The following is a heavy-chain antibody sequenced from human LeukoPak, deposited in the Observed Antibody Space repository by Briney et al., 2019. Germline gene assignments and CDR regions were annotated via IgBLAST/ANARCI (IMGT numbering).Heavy chain of an antibody. J-gene: IGHJ4*02. CDR3: ARDSSSWPV. V-gene: IGHV3-33*07. CDR2: IWYDGNKK. Sequence: GGSLRLSCAASGFTFSSYGIYWVRQAPGKGLEWVTIIWYDGNKKYYADSVKGRFTISRDNSRNTVDLQMNSLRAEDTAVYYCARDSSSWPVWGQGTLVTVSS. D-gene: IGHD6-13*01. CDR1: GFTFSSYG.